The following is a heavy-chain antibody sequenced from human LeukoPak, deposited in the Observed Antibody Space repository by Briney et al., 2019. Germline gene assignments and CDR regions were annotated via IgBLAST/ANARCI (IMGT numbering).Heavy chain of an antibody. CDR3: AKGEAD. CDR2: MSYDGSNK. V-gene: IGHV3-30*18. CDR1: GFTFSSYG. D-gene: IGHD1-26*01. J-gene: IGHJ4*02. Sequence: GRSLRLSCAASGFTFSSYGMHWVRQAPGKGLEWVAVMSYDGSNKYYADSVKGRFTISRDNSKNTLYLQMNSLRAEDTAVYYCAKGEADWGQGTLVTVSS.